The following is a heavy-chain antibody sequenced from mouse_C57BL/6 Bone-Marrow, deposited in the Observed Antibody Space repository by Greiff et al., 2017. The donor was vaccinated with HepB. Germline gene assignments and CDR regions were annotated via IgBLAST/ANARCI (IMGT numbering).Heavy chain of an antibody. V-gene: IGHV5-16*01. Sequence: DVKLVESEGGLVQPGSSMKLSCTASGFTFSDYYMAWVRQVPEKGLEWVANINYDGSSTYYLDSLKSRFIISRDNAKNILYLQMSSLKSEDTATYYCARERYGNYYYAMDYWGQGTSVTVSS. D-gene: IGHD2-10*02. CDR3: ARERYGNYYYAMDY. J-gene: IGHJ4*01. CDR1: GFTFSDYY. CDR2: INYDGSST.